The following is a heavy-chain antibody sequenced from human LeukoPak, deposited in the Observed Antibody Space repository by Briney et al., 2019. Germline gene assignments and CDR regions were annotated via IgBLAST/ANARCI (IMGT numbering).Heavy chain of an antibody. CDR2: IWYDGSNK. CDR1: GFTFSSDG. CDR3: ARARYPMKSYYYYYYGMDV. D-gene: IGHD1-20*01. J-gene: IGHJ6*02. V-gene: IGHV3-33*01. Sequence: GGSLRLSCAASGFTFSSDGMHWIRQAPGKGLEWVAVIWYDGSNKYYADSVKGRFTISRDNSKNTLYLQMNSLRAEDTAVYYCARARYPMKSYYYYYYGMDVWGQGTTVTVSS.